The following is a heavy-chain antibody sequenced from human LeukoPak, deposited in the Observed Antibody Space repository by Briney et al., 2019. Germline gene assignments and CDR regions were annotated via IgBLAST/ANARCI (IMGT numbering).Heavy chain of an antibody. CDR1: GGSISSYY. D-gene: IGHD6-6*01. CDR2: MYYSGST. CDR3: AREGAGAYSSSSETYFDY. Sequence: SETLSLTCTVSGGSISSYYWSWIRQPPGKGLEWIGYMYYSGSTNYKTSLKSRVTISVDTSKNQFSLKLSSVTAADTAVYYCAREGAGAYSSSSETYFDYWGQGTLVTVSS. J-gene: IGHJ4*02. V-gene: IGHV4-59*01.